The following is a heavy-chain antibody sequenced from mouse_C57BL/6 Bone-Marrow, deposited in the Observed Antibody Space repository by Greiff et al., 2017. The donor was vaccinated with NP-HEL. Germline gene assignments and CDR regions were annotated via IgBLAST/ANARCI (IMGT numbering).Heavy chain of an antibody. CDR3: ARRGYYYGSSYDWYFDV. V-gene: IGHV1-66*01. CDR2: IYPGSGNT. D-gene: IGHD1-1*01. CDR1: GYSFTSYY. Sequence: QVQLQQSGPELVKPGASVKISCKASGYSFTSYYIHWVKQRPGQGLEWIGWIYPGSGNTKYNEKFKGKATLTADTSSSTAYMQLSSLTSEDSAVYYCARRGYYYGSSYDWYFDVWGTGTTVTVSS. J-gene: IGHJ1*03.